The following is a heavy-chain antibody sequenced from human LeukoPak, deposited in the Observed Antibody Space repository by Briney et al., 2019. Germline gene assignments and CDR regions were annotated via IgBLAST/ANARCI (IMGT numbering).Heavy chain of an antibody. V-gene: IGHV3-21*01. Sequence: GGSLRLTCAASGFTLSSYSMNWVRQAPGKGLEWVSSISSSSSYIYYADSVKRRFTISRDNAKNSLYLQMNSLRAEDTAVYYCARADWDTAMIDYWGQGTLVTVSS. J-gene: IGHJ4*02. D-gene: IGHD5-18*01. CDR2: ISSSSSYI. CDR3: ARADWDTAMIDY. CDR1: GFTLSSYS.